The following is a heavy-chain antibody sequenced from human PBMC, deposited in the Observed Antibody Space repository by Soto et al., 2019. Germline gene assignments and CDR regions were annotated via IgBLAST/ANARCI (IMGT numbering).Heavy chain of an antibody. V-gene: IGHV4-34*01. CDR3: ARGVGAALHNWFDP. Sequence: PSETLSLTCAVYGGSFSGYYWSWIRQPPGKGLEWIGEINHSGSTNYNPSLKSRVTISVDTSKNQFSLKLSSVTAADTAVYYCARGVGAALHNWFDPWGQGTLVTVSS. J-gene: IGHJ5*02. CDR2: INHSGST. D-gene: IGHD1-26*01. CDR1: GGSFSGYY.